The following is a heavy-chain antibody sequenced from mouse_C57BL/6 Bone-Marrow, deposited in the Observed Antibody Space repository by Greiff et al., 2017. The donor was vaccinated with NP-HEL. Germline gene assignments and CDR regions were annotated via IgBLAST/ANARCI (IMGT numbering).Heavy chain of an antibody. CDR3: ARYANYGSSWYCDV. CDR1: GFTFTDYY. Sequence: EVKLVESGGGLVQPGGSLSLSCAASGFTFTDYYMSWVRQPPGKALEWLGFIRNKANGYTTEYSASVKGRFTISRDNSQSILYLQMNALRAEDSATYYCARYANYGSSWYCDVWGTGTTVTVSS. J-gene: IGHJ1*03. V-gene: IGHV7-3*01. D-gene: IGHD1-1*01. CDR2: IRNKANGYTT.